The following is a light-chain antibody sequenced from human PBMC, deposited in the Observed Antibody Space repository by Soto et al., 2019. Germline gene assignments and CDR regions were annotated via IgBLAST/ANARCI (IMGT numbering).Light chain of an antibody. Sequence: QSALIQPASVSGSPGQSITISCTGTSSDVGGYNYVSWYQQHPGKAPKLMIYDVSNRPSGVSNRLSGSKSGNTASLTISGLQAEDEADYYCSSYTSSSTPVVFGGGTKPTVL. J-gene: IGLJ2*01. V-gene: IGLV2-14*01. CDR2: DVS. CDR1: SSDVGGYNY. CDR3: SSYTSSSTPVV.